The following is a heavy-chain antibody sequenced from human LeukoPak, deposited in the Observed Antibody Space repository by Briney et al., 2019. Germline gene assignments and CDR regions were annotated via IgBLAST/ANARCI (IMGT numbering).Heavy chain of an antibody. CDR2: INQDGSEK. Sequence: GGSLRLSCAASGFTFSTYLMSWVRQAPGKGLERVANINQDGSEKYYVDSVKGRFTISRDNAKNSLYLQMNSLRAEDTAVYYCAREGYNFWSGYSFYFDYWGQGTLVTVSS. CDR1: GFTFSTYL. D-gene: IGHD3-3*01. J-gene: IGHJ4*02. CDR3: AREGYNFWSGYSFYFDY. V-gene: IGHV3-7*01.